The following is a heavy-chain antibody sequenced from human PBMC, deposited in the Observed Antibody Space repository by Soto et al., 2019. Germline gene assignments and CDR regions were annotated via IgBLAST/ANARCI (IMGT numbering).Heavy chain of an antibody. CDR1: GFTFSSYG. D-gene: IGHD3-3*01. CDR3: ATVGETRRDEEKYDFWSDCRAAYYYYGMDV. Sequence: GGSLRLSCAASGFTFSSYGMHWVRQAPGKGLEWVAVIWYDGSNKYYADSVKGRFTISRDNSKNTLYLQMNSLRAEDTAVYYCATVGETRRDEEKYDFWSDCRAAYYYYGMDVWGQGTTVTVSS. CDR2: IWYDGSNK. V-gene: IGHV3-33*01. J-gene: IGHJ6*02.